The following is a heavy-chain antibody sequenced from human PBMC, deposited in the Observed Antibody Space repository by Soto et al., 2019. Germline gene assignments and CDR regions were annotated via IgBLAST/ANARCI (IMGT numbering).Heavy chain of an antibody. D-gene: IGHD6-13*01. J-gene: IGHJ6*02. V-gene: IGHV1-69*13. Sequence: SVKVSCKASGVTFSTYAISWVRQAPGQGLEWMGGIIPIFGTAKYAQKFQGRVTITADESTSTAYMELSSLRAEDTAVYYCARDREGIMDVWGQGTTVTVSS. CDR2: IIPIFGTA. CDR3: ARDREGIMDV. CDR1: GVTFSTYA.